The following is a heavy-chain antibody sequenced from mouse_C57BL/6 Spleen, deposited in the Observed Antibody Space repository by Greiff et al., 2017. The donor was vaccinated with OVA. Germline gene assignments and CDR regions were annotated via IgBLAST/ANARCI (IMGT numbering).Heavy chain of an antibody. CDR2: ISSGSSTI. CDR3: ASSSLYAMGY. CDR1: GFTFSDYG. D-gene: IGHD1-1*01. J-gene: IGHJ4*01. V-gene: IGHV5-17*01. Sequence: DVKLVESGGGLVKPGGSLKLSCAASGFTFSDYGMHWVRQAPEKGLEWVAYISSGSSTISYADTVKGRFTISRDNAKNTLFLQMTSLRSEDTAMYYCASSSLYAMGYWGQGTSVTVSS.